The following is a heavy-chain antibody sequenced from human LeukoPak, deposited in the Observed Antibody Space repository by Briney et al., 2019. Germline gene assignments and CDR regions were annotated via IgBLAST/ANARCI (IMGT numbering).Heavy chain of an antibody. CDR3: ARDPAVYGDYPDWFDP. CDR1: GGSISSSSYY. V-gene: IGHV4-39*07. J-gene: IGHJ5*02. Sequence: PSETLSLTCTVSGGSISSSSYYWGWIRQPPGKGLEWIVSIYYSGSTYYNPSLKSRVTISVDTSKNQFSLKLSSVTAADTAVYYCARDPAVYGDYPDWFDPWGQGTLVTVSS. D-gene: IGHD4-17*01. CDR2: IYYSGST.